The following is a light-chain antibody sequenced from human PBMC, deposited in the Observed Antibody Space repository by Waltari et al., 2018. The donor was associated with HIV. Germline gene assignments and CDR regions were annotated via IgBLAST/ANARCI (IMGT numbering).Light chain of an antibody. V-gene: IGKV1-9*01. CDR1: QGISTY. J-gene: IGKJ4*01. Sequence: DIQLTQSPSFLSASVGDRVTITCRASQGISTYLAWYQQKPGKAPKLLIYADSTLQSGSPSRFRGSGSGTEFTLTIGGLQPEDFATYYCQQLNSYTQITFGGGTKVEIK. CDR2: ADS. CDR3: QQLNSYTQIT.